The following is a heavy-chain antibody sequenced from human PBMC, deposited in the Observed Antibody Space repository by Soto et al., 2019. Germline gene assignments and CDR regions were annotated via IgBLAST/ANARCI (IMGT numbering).Heavy chain of an antibody. CDR3: ARSTNKYDFWSGYYTGSRFDY. V-gene: IGHV5-51*01. D-gene: IGHD3-3*01. CDR1: GYSFTSYW. Sequence: PGESLKISCKGSGYSFTSYWIAWVRQMPGKGLEWMGIIYPGDSDTRYSPSFQGQVTISADKSISTAYLQWSSLKASDTAMYYCARSTNKYDFWSGYYTGSRFDYWGQGTLVTVSS. J-gene: IGHJ4*02. CDR2: IYPGDSDT.